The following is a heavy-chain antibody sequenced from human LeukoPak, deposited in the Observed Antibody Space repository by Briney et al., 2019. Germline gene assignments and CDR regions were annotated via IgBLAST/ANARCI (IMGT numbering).Heavy chain of an antibody. CDR2: ISAYNGNT. CDR3: ARSSWGVLVYYYGMDV. V-gene: IGHV1-18*01. D-gene: IGHD3-16*01. Sequence: ASVKVSCKASGYTFTSYGISWVRQAPGQGLEWMGWISAYNGNTNYAQKLQGRVTMTTDTPTSTAYMELRSLRSDDTAVYYCARSSWGVLVYYYGMDVWGQGTTVTVSS. CDR1: GYTFTSYG. J-gene: IGHJ6*02.